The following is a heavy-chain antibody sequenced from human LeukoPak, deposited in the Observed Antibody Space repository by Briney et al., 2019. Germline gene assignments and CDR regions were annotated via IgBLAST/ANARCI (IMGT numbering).Heavy chain of an antibody. CDR2: INHSGST. CDR1: GGSFSGYY. V-gene: IGHV4-34*01. Sequence: PSETLSLTCAVYGGSFSGYYWSWIRQPPGKGLEWIGEINHSGSTNYNPSLKSRVTISVDTSKNQFSLKLSSVTAADTAVYYCARHMPMYSSGWPWFDPWGQGTPVTVSS. J-gene: IGHJ5*02. CDR3: ARHMPMYSSGWPWFDP. D-gene: IGHD6-19*01.